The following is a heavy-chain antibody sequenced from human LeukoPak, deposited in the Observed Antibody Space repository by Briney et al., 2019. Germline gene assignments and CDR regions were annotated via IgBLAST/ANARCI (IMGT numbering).Heavy chain of an antibody. CDR3: AKSKKEPMIVVVRSFDY. J-gene: IGHJ4*02. CDR1: GFTFSSYA. D-gene: IGHD3-22*01. CDR2: ISGSGGST. V-gene: IGHV3-23*01. Sequence: PGGSLRLSCAASGFTFSSYAMSWVRQAPGKGLEWVSAISGSGGSTYYADSVKGRFTISRDNSKNTLYLQMNSLRAEDTAVYYCAKSKKEPMIVVVRSFDYWGQGTLVTVSS.